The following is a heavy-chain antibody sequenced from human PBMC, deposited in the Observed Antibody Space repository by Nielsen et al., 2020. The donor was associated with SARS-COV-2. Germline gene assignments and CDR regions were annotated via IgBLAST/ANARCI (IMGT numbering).Heavy chain of an antibody. Sequence: SETLSLTCAVSGGPFSGYYWNWIRQSPSKGLQWIGEINDSGNTDYNPSLKSRVTMSVDTSKNQFSLKLSSLTAADTGVYYCARMGRGYGYFDYGGQGALVTVSS. D-gene: IGHD5-18*01. CDR1: GGPFSGYY. CDR2: INDSGNT. V-gene: IGHV4-34*01. CDR3: ARMGRGYGYFDY. J-gene: IGHJ4*02.